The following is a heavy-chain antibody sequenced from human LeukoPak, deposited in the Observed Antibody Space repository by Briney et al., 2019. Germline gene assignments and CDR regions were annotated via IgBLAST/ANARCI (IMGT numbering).Heavy chain of an antibody. CDR2: ISGSGGST. V-gene: IGHV3-23*01. J-gene: IGHJ5*02. D-gene: IGHD3-10*01. CDR3: AKGGYGSGSYYSPSWFDP. Sequence: GGSLRLSCAASGFTFSSYWMSWVRQAPGKGLEWVSAISGSGGSTYYADSVKGRFTISRDNSKNTLYLQMNSLRAEDTAVYYCAKGGYGSGSYYSPSWFDPWGQGTLVTVSS. CDR1: GFTFSSYW.